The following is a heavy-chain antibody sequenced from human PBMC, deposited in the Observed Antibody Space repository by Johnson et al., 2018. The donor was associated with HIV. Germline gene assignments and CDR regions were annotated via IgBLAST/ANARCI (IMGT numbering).Heavy chain of an antibody. V-gene: IGHV3-66*01. J-gene: IGHJ3*02. CDR3: ARVGAFGDGIALGACDI. Sequence: EVQVVESGGGLAKPAWSPRLSCAASQFTFSRYYMNCVRQAPGKGLEWVSVIYSGGSTYYADSVKGRFTISRDNSKNTLYLQMHSLRAGDTAVYYCARVGAFGDGIALGACDIWGQGTMVTVSS. CDR1: QFTFSRYY. D-gene: IGHD3-10*01. CDR2: IYSGGST.